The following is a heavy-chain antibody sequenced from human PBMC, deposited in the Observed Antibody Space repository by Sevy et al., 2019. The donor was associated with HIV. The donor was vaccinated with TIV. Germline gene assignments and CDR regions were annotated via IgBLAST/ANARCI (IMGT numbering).Heavy chain of an antibody. J-gene: IGHJ4*02. V-gene: IGHV3-23*01. CDR3: AKVHYYDSSGYPVYFDY. Sequence: GGSLRLSCAASGFTFSSYAMSWVRQAPGKGLEWVSAISGSGGSTYYADSVKGRFTISRDNSKNTLYLQMNGLRAEDTAVYYCAKVHYYDSSGYPVYFDYWGQGTLVTVSS. CDR1: GFTFSSYA. D-gene: IGHD3-22*01. CDR2: ISGSGGST.